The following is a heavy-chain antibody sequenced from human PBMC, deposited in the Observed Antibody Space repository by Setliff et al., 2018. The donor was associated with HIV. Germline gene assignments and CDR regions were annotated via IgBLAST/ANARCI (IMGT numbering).Heavy chain of an antibody. J-gene: IGHJ6*02. D-gene: IGHD1-26*01. CDR2: IIPILGIA. CDR1: GGTFSSYA. CDR3: ARHPRGGSYLSGDYYYYGMDV. Sequence: SVKVSCKASGGTFSSYAISWVRQVPGQGLEWMGGIIPILGIANYAQKFQGRVTITADKSTSTAYMELSSLRSEDTAVYYCARHPRGGSYLSGDYYYYGMDVWGQGTTVTVSS. V-gene: IGHV1-69*10.